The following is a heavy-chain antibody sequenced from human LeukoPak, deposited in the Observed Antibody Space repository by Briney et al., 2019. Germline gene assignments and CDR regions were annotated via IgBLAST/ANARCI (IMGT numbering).Heavy chain of an antibody. CDR1: GFTFSNFW. CDR3: LGGTGWIFAY. Sequence: GVSLRLSCAASGFTFSNFWMNWVRQAPGKGLEWEANIKQDGSVKHYVDSVKGRFTISRDNTKNSLYLQMNSLRAEDTPVYYCLGGTGWIFAYWGQGTLVTVSS. V-gene: IGHV3-7*01. D-gene: IGHD6-19*01. CDR2: IKQDGSVK. J-gene: IGHJ4*02.